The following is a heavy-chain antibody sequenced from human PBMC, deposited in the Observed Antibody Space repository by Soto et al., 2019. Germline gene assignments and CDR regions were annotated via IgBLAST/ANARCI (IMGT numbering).Heavy chain of an antibody. CDR3: ARDAGGIVLVPAATDGMDV. D-gene: IGHD2-2*01. CDR1: GGSISSGDSY. Sequence: QVQLQESGPGLVKPSQTLSLTCTVSGGSISSGDSYWSWIRQPPGKGLEWIGYIYYSGSTYYHPSLKSRVTISVDTSKNQFSLKLSSVTAADTAVYYCARDAGGIVLVPAATDGMDVSGRGTTVTVS. V-gene: IGHV4-30-4*01. J-gene: IGHJ6*02. CDR2: IYYSGST.